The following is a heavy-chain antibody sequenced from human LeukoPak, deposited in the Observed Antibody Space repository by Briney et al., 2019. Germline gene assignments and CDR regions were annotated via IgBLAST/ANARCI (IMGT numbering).Heavy chain of an antibody. D-gene: IGHD1-26*01. CDR3: ARVRRYLDI. J-gene: IGHJ3*02. CDR1: GSTFSRYA. V-gene: IGHV3-21*01. Sequence: GGSLRLSCAASGSTFSRYAMSWVRQAPGKGLEWVSSISSSSSYIYYADSVKGRFTISRDNSKNTLYLQMNSLRAEDTAVYYCARVRRYLDIWGQGTMVTVSS. CDR2: ISSSSSYI.